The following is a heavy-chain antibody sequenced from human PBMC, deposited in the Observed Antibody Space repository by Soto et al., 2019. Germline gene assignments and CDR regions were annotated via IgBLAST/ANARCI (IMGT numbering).Heavy chain of an antibody. D-gene: IGHD1-26*01. V-gene: IGHV4-59*12. CDR1: GGSISYYY. J-gene: IGHJ5*02. CDR3: AREVGDLGTRFDP. Sequence: SLTCTVSGGSISYYYWSWIRQPPGKELEWIGSIYYSGSTNYNPSLKSRVTISVDTSKNQFSLKLSSVTAADTAVYYCAREVGDLGTRFDPWGQGTLVTVSS. CDR2: IYYSGST.